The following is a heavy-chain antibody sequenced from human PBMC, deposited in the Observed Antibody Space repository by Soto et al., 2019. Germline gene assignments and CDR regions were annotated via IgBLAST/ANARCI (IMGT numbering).Heavy chain of an antibody. CDR3: AHKGYGASPLDY. D-gene: IGHD4-17*01. CDR2: IYWDDSY. Sequence: QITLKESGPTLVKPTQTLTLTCTFSGFSLSTSGVGVGWIRQPPGKALEWLAVIYWDDSYHYSPSLRSRLTITKDTSKNQVALTMPTMDPVDTATYYFAHKGYGASPLDYWGQGTLVTVSS. CDR1: GFSLSTSGVG. J-gene: IGHJ4*02. V-gene: IGHV2-5*02.